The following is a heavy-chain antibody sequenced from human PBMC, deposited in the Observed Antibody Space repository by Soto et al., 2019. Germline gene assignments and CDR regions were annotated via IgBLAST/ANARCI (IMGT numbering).Heavy chain of an antibody. CDR2: ISSRSSYI. CDR1: GFTFHTYT. J-gene: IGHJ6*02. V-gene: IGHV3-21*01. Sequence: EVQLAESGGGLVKPGGSLRLSCAASGFTFHTYTMNWVRQAPGKGLEWVSSISSRSSYIYYADSVKGRFTISRDDARNSLYLQMSGLRVEDTAVYYCAGEEVSRPNTYHGLDVWGQGTTVTVSS. CDR3: AGEEVSRPNTYHGLDV.